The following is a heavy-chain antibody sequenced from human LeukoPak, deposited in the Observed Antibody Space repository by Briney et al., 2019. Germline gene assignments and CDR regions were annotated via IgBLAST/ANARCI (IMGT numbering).Heavy chain of an antibody. Sequence: PSETLPLTCTVSGGSISSSSYYWGWVRQAPGKGLEWVSSISSSSSYIYYADSVKGRFTISRDNAKNSLYLQMNSLRAEDTAVYYCARDLIAVAGGPLDGWGQGTLVTVSS. CDR1: GGSISSSSYY. CDR3: ARDLIAVAGGPLDG. J-gene: IGHJ4*02. D-gene: IGHD6-19*01. V-gene: IGHV3-21*01. CDR2: ISSSSSYI.